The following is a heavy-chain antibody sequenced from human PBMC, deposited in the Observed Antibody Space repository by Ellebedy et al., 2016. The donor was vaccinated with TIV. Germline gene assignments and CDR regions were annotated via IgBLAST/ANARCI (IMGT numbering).Heavy chain of an antibody. CDR3: AGAGRPLDY. CDR1: GFTFSSYW. D-gene: IGHD3-10*01. V-gene: IGHV3-7*04. J-gene: IGHJ4*02. Sequence: GESLKISCAASGFTFSSYWMSWVRQAPGKGLEWVANIKQDGSEKYYVDSVKGRFTISRDNAKNSLYLQMNSLRADDSAVYYCAGAGRPLDYWGQGTLVTVSS. CDR2: IKQDGSEK.